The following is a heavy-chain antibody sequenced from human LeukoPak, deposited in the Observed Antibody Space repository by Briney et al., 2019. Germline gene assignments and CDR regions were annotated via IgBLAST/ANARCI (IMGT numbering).Heavy chain of an antibody. CDR3: ATDAYGMDG. J-gene: IGHJ6*02. CDR1: GFTFSSYG. CDR2: ISSSSSTI. V-gene: IGHV3-48*04. Sequence: GGSLRLSCAASGFTFSSYGMNWVRQAPGKGLEWVSCISSSSSTIKYADSVKGRFTISRDNAKNSLYLQMNSLRAEDTAVYYCATDAYGMDGWGQGTTVTVSS.